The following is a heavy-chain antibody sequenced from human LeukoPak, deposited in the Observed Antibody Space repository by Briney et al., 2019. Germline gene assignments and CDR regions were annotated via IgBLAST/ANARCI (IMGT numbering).Heavy chain of an antibody. J-gene: IGHJ6*03. V-gene: IGHV3-23*01. D-gene: IGHD2-8*01. Sequence: PGGSLRLSCAASGFTFSNYAMSWVRQAPGKGLECVTAISGSGGSTYYADSVKGRFTISRDNSKNTLYLQMNSLRAEDTAVYYCAKMYDYYYFYMGVWGKGTTVTVS. CDR2: ISGSGGST. CDR1: GFTFSNYA. CDR3: AKMYDYYYFYMGV.